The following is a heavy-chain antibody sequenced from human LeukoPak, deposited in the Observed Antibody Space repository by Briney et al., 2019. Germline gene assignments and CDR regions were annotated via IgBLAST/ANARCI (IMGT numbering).Heavy chain of an antibody. D-gene: IGHD5-12*01. CDR2: INPNSGGT. V-gene: IGHV1-2*02. CDR1: GYTFTGYY. Sequence: ASVKASCKASGYTFTGYYMHWVRQAPGQGLEWMGWINPNSGGTNYAQKFQGRVIMTRDTSNSTAYMELSRLRSDDTAVYYCARGTYTVATNYYYYGMDVWGQGTTVTVSS. J-gene: IGHJ6*02. CDR3: ARGTYTVATNYYYYGMDV.